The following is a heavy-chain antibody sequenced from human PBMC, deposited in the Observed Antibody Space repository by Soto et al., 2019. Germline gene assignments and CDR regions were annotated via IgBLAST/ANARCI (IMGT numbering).Heavy chain of an antibody. D-gene: IGHD3-10*01. J-gene: IGHJ4*02. V-gene: IGHV4-39*01. CDR1: GGSISSSSYY. CDR3: ARQRYYYGSGTYGDIDY. CDR2: IYYSGST. Sequence: SETLSLTCTVSGGSISSSSYYWGWIRQPPGKGLEWIGSIYYSGSTYYNPSLKSRVTISVDTSKNQFSLKLSSVTAADTAVYYCARQRYYYGSGTYGDIDYWGQGTLVTVSS.